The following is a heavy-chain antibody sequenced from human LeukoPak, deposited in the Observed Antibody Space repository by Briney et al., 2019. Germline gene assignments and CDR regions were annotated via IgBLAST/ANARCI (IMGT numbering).Heavy chain of an antibody. D-gene: IGHD4-17*01. CDR3: ARGSTVTTNYYYYMVV. Sequence: ASVKVSCKASGYTFTSYGISWVRQAPGQGLEWMGWISAYNGNTNYEQKLQGRVTMTTDTSTSTAYMELRSLRSDDTAVYYCARGSTVTTNYYYYMVVWGKGTTVTISS. CDR1: GYTFTSYG. V-gene: IGHV1-18*01. CDR2: ISAYNGNT. J-gene: IGHJ6*03.